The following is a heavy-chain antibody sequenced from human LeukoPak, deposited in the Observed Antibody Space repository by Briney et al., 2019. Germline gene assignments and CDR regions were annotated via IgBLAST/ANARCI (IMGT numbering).Heavy chain of an antibody. V-gene: IGHV4-38-2*02. Sequence: PSETLSLTCTVSGYSISSGYYWGWIRPPPGKGLEWIGTIYHSGSTYYNPSLKSRVTISVDTSKNHFSLKLSSVTAADTAVYYCARVRTIFGVVIIFPRVDYWGQGTLVTVSS. J-gene: IGHJ4*02. CDR3: ARVRTIFGVVIIFPRVDY. CDR2: IYHSGST. CDR1: GYSISSGYY. D-gene: IGHD3-3*01.